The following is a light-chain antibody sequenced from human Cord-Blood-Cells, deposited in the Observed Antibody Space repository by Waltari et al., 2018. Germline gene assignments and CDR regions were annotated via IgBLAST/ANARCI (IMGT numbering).Light chain of an antibody. CDR1: SSDVGSYNL. V-gene: IGLV2-23*03. CDR3: CSYAGSSTFV. J-gene: IGLJ1*01. Sequence: QSALPQPASVSGSPGQSITISCTGTSSDVGSYNLVSWYQQHPGKAPKLMIYEGSKRPSGVSNRFSGSKSGNTASRTSSGLQAEDEADYYCCSYAGSSTFVFGTGTKVTVL. CDR2: EGS.